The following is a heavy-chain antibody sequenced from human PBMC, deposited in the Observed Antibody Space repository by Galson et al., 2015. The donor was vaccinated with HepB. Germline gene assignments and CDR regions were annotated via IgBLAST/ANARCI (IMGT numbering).Heavy chain of an antibody. V-gene: IGHV3-33*08. D-gene: IGHD6-13*01. CDR2: IWYDGSNK. J-gene: IGHJ4*02. CDR1: GFTFSSYG. CDR3: AREGWYSSSWAAFDY. Sequence: SLRLSCAASGFTFSSYGMHWVRQAPGKGLEWVAVIWYDGSNKYYADSVKGRFTISRDNSKNTLYLQMNSLRAEDTAVYYCAREGWYSSSWAAFDYWGQGTLVTVSS.